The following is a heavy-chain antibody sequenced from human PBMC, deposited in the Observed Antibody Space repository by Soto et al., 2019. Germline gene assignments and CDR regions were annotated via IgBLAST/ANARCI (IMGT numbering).Heavy chain of an antibody. D-gene: IGHD3-3*01. J-gene: IGHJ5*02. CDR3: ARGPRFADSFDP. V-gene: IGHV4-4*07. CDR2: IYSSGGT. Sequence: QVQLQESGPGLVKPSETLSLTCTVSGGAISGYYWTWIRQPAGKGLEWIGRIYSSGGTKYNPSLKSRVTMSLDTSKNKFSLRLSSVTAADTAVYYCARGPRFADSFDPWGQGTLVTVSS. CDR1: GGAISGYY.